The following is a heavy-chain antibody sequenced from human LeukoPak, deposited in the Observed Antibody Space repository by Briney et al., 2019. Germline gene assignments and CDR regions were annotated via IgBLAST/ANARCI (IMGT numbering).Heavy chain of an antibody. V-gene: IGHV3-30-3*01. J-gene: IGHJ4*02. CDR1: GFTIRSYA. Sequence: GGAPRPPCSAPGFTIRSYAMHWVPPAPGQGAGGGGGISYDGSNKYYADSVKGRFTISRDNSKNTLYLQMNSLRAEDTAVYYCARDLYNYGSAAFGYWGQGTLVTVSS. D-gene: IGHD5-18*01. CDR2: ISYDGSNK. CDR3: ARDLYNYGSAAFGY.